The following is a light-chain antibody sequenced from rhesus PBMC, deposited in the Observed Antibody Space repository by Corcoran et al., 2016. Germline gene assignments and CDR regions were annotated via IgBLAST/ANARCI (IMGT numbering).Light chain of an antibody. Sequence: QSALTQPRSVSRSLGQSVTISCTGNSNVVGSYNDVSWFQHHSGTAPRPLIYNVNKRPSRVSDRFSGTKSCNTASLTISGLQAEDEAEYYCYSYSAGTTFIFGSGTRLTVL. J-gene: IGLJ1*01. CDR3: YSYSAGTTFI. CDR1: SNVVGSYND. V-gene: IGLV2S9*01. CDR2: NVN.